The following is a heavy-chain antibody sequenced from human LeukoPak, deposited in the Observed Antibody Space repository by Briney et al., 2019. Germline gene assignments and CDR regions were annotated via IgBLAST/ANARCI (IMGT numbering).Heavy chain of an antibody. Sequence: ASVKVSCKASGGTFSSYAISWVRQAPGQGLEWMGYIKTSTGNPTYAQGFTGRFVFSLDTSVSTAYLQINNLKTEDTAVYYCARDQDVMVRGDVWGQRTMVTVSS. CDR1: GGTFSSYA. CDR3: ARDQDVMVRGDV. D-gene: IGHD3-10*01. V-gene: IGHV7-4-1*02. CDR2: IKTSTGNP. J-gene: IGHJ3*01.